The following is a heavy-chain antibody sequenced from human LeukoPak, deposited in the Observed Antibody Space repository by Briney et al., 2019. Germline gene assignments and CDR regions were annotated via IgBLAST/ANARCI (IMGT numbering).Heavy chain of an antibody. CDR2: ISYDGSNK. CDR1: GFTFSNYA. Sequence: GGSLRLSCAVSGFTFSNYAMHWVRQAPGKGLEWVAVISYDGSNKYYADSVKGRFSISRDNYRNTLYLQMNSLRVEDTALYYCASGEQQLVLAAFDVWGQGTMVTVSS. CDR3: ASGEQQLVLAAFDV. V-gene: IGHV3-30-3*01. J-gene: IGHJ3*01. D-gene: IGHD6-13*01.